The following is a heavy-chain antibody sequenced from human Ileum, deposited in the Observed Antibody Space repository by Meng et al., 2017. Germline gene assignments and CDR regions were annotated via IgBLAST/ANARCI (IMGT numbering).Heavy chain of an antibody. D-gene: IGHD1-7*01. CDR1: GYTFSSKD. Sequence: HVRLVQFGAGVKKPGDSVKVSCTASGYTFSSKDINWVRQDTGQGLEWVGWMNPNSGNTGYAQKFQGRVTMTRNTSISTAYMELNSLRSEDTAVYYCARGNYSTVTKSFDYWGQGTLVTASS. CDR2: MNPNSGNT. CDR3: ARGNYSTVTKSFDY. J-gene: IGHJ4*02. V-gene: IGHV1-8*01.